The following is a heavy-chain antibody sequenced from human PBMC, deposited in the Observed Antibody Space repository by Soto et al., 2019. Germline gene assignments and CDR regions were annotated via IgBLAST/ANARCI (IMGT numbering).Heavy chain of an antibody. CDR3: ARQKITAYSSGWNFDY. Sequence: GESLKISCKGSGYSFTSYWISWVRQMPGKGLEWMGIIYPGDSDTRYSPSFQGQVTISADKSISTAYLQWSSLKASDTAMYYCARQKITAYSSGWNFDYWGQGTLVTVS. V-gene: IGHV5-51*01. J-gene: IGHJ4*02. CDR1: GYSFTSYW. D-gene: IGHD6-19*01. CDR2: IYPGDSDT.